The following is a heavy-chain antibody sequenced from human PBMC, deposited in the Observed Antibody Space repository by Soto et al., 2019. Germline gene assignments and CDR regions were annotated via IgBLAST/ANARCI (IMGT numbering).Heavy chain of an antibody. CDR1: GYTFTSYG. CDR3: ARDAWRFSSSWYDWFDP. V-gene: IGHV1-18*01. CDR2: ISAYNGNT. Sequence: ASVKVSCKASGYTFTSYGISWVRQAPGQGLEWMGWISAYNGNTNYAQKLQGRVTMTTDTSTSTAYMELRSLRSDDTAVYYCARDAWRFSSSWYDWFDPWGQGTLVTVSS. J-gene: IGHJ5*02. D-gene: IGHD6-13*01.